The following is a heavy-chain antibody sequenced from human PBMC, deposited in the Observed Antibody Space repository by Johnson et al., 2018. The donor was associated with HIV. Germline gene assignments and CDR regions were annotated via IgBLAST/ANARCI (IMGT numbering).Heavy chain of an antibody. CDR3: AREGGSYKDDAFDI. J-gene: IGHJ3*02. D-gene: IGHD1-26*01. V-gene: IGHV3-30*04. CDR1: GFTFSSYA. Sequence: QEKLVESGGGVVQPGRSLRLSCAASGFTFSSYAMHWVRQAPGKGLEWVAVISYDGSNKYYADSVKGRFTISRDNAKNSLYLQMNSLRAEDTALYYCAREGGSYKDDAFDIWGQGTLVTVAS. CDR2: ISYDGSNK.